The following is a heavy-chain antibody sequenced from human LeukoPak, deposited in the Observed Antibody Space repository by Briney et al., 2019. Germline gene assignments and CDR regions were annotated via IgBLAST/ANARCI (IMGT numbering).Heavy chain of an antibody. CDR1: GGSINNYY. J-gene: IGHJ3*02. CDR3: ARGRYCSADICSGGGAFDI. Sequence: SETLSLTCTVSGGSINNYYWSWIRQPAGKGLEWIGRIYTRGSTNYNPSLKSRVTMSVDTSKNQFSLKLSSVTAADTAVYYCARGRYCSADICSGGGAFDIWAKGQWSPSLQ. CDR2: IYTRGST. V-gene: IGHV4-4*07. D-gene: IGHD2-15*01.